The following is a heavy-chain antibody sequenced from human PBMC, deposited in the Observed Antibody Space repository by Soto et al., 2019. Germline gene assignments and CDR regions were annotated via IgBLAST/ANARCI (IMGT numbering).Heavy chain of an antibody. Sequence: QVQLVESGGGVVQPGRSLRLSCAASGFTFSSYGMHWVRQAPAKGLEWVAVIWYDGSKKYYPDSVKGRFTISRDNSKNTLYLQMNSLRAEDTAVYYCARTGIAANWFDHWGQGTLVTV. D-gene: IGHD6-13*01. CDR2: IWYDGSKK. CDR3: ARTGIAANWFDH. V-gene: IGHV3-33*01. CDR1: GFTFSSYG. J-gene: IGHJ5*02.